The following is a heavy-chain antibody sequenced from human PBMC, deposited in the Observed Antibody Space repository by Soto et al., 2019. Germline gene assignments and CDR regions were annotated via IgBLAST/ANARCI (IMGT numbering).Heavy chain of an antibody. CDR2: INNSGST. V-gene: IGHV4-59*01. D-gene: IGHD1-26*01. CDR3: AATPRY. Sequence: SETLSLTCNVSGGSISNYHWSWIRQPPGKGLEWIGYINNSGSTNYNPSLKSRVTISVDTSNNQISLKVTSVTAADTAVYYCAATPRYWGRGTLVTVSS. J-gene: IGHJ4*02. CDR1: GGSISNYH.